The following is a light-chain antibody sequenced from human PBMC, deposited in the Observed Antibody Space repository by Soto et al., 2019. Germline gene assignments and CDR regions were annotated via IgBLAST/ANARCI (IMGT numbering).Light chain of an antibody. CDR2: AAS. CDR3: QQSYTTPRT. CDR1: QSISTF. Sequence: DIPMTQSPSSLSASVGDRVSVTCRASQSISTFLNWYQQRPGEAPRLLIYAASNLQSGVPSRFSGSGSGADFTLTIGSLQPEDFATYYCQQSYTTPRTFGQGTKVEVK. V-gene: IGKV1-39*01. J-gene: IGKJ1*01.